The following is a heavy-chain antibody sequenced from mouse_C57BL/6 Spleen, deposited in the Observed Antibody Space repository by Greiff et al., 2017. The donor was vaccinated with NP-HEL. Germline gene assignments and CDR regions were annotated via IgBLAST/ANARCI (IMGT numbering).Heavy chain of an antibody. D-gene: IGHD1-1*01. V-gene: IGHV1-69*01. J-gene: IGHJ2*01. CDR1: GYTFTSYW. CDR2: IDPSDGDT. Sequence: VKLQQPGAELVMPGASVKLSCKASGYTFTSYWMHWVKQRPGQGLEWIGGIDPSDGDTKYNQKFKGKSTLTADKSSSTAYMQLSSLTSEDSAVYYCARRDYAGSCYYFDYWGQGTTLTVSS. CDR3: ARRDYAGSCYYFDY.